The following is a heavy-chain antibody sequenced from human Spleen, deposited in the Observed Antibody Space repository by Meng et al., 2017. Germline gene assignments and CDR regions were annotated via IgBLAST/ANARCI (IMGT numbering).Heavy chain of an antibody. J-gene: IGHJ4*02. CDR3: ARHRDCGGDCYPDY. D-gene: IGHD2-21*02. CDR2: INPKSGDT. Sequence: ASVKVSCKASGYTFPDYWLHWVRRAPGQGLEWMGRINPKSGDTHYAQRFQGRVTMTGDTSISTAYMELSGLRSDDTAVYFCARHRDCGGDCYPDYWGQGTLVTVSS. CDR1: GYTFPDYW. V-gene: IGHV1-2*06.